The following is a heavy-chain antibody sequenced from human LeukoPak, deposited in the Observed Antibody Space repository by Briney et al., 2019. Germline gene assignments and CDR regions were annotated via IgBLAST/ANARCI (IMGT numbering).Heavy chain of an antibody. Sequence: PGGSLRLSCAASGFTFSSYAMSWVRQAPGKGLEWVSAISGSGGSTYYADSVKGRFTISRDNSKNTLYLQMSSLRAEDTAVYYCAKTTYYDFWSGYPWGRYFDYWGQGTLVTVSS. D-gene: IGHD3-3*01. CDR1: GFTFSSYA. V-gene: IGHV3-23*01. CDR2: ISGSGGST. CDR3: AKTTYYDFWSGYPWGRYFDY. J-gene: IGHJ4*02.